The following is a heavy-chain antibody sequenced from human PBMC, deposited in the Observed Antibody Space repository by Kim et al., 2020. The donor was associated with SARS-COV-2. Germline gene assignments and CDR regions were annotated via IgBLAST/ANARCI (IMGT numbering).Heavy chain of an antibody. D-gene: IGHD3-10*01. CDR3: ARDWAMYYSGSGSSNWFDR. Sequence: GGSLRLSCAASGFTFSNYGMHWVRQAPGKGLEWVAVICCDGSNKYYADSVKGRFTISRDNSKNTLYLQMNSLRAEDTAVYYCARDWAMYYSGSGSSNWFDRWGQGTLVTVSP. CDR1: GFTFSNYG. CDR2: ICCDGSNK. V-gene: IGHV3-33*01. J-gene: IGHJ5*02.